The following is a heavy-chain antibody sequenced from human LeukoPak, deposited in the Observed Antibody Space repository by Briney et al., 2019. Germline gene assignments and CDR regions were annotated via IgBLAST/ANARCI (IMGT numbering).Heavy chain of an antibody. Sequence: PGGSLRLSCAASGFTFSSYEMNWVRQAPGKGLEWVSYISSSGSTIYYADSVKGRFTISRDNAKNSLYLQMNSLRAEDTAVYYCARDTISVSPDYWGQGTLVTVSP. CDR1: GFTFSSYE. CDR3: ARDTISVSPDY. V-gene: IGHV3-48*03. J-gene: IGHJ4*02. D-gene: IGHD5-24*01. CDR2: ISSSGSTI.